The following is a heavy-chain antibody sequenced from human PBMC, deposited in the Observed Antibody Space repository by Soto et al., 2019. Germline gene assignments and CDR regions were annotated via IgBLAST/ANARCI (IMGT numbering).Heavy chain of an antibody. CDR3: ARRGSSGWYSAAY. J-gene: IGHJ4*02. Sequence: PRESLKISCKGFGNSFTNYWMAWVRQMPGKGLEWMGIIYPGDSETRYSPSFQGQVTISVDKSISTAYLQWSSLKASDTAMYYCARRGSSGWYSAAYWGQGTLVTV. CDR2: IYPGDSET. D-gene: IGHD6-19*01. V-gene: IGHV5-51*01. CDR1: GNSFTNYW.